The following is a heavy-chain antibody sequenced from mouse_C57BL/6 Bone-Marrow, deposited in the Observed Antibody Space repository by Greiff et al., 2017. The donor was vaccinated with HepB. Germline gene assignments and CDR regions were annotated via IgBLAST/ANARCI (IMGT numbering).Heavy chain of an antibody. CDR3: ARDDYDGAY. V-gene: IGHV1-50*01. CDR1: GYTFTSYW. Sequence: QVQLQQPGAELVKPGASVKLSCKASGYTFTSYWMQWVKQRPGQGLEWIEEIDPSDSYTNYNQKFKGKATLTVDTSSSTAYMQLSSLTSEDSAVYYCARDDYDGAYWGQGTLVTVSA. CDR2: IDPSDSYT. J-gene: IGHJ3*01. D-gene: IGHD2-4*01.